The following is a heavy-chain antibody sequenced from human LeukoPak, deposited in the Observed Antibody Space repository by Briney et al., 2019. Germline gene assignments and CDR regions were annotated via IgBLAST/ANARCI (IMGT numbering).Heavy chain of an antibody. V-gene: IGHV4-34*01. CDR1: GVSFSGYY. J-gene: IGHJ4*02. D-gene: IGHD6-13*01. CDR3: ARQYSSSSDFDY. CDR2: INHSVST. Sequence: KPSETLSLTCAVYGVSFSGYYWIWIRQPPGKGREWIGEINHSVSTNYNPSLKSRVTISVDTSKNQFSLKLSSVTAADTAVYYCARQYSSSSDFDYWGQGTLVTVSS.